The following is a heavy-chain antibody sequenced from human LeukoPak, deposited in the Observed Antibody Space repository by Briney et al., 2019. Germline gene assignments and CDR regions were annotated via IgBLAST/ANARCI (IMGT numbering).Heavy chain of an antibody. Sequence: PGGSLRLSCAASGFTFSSYWMHWVRQAPGKGLVWVSRINSDGSSTSYADSVKGRFTISRDNAKNTLYLQLNRLRAEDTALYYCARVGYVDEAFDNWGQGVLVTVSS. CDR1: GFTFSSYW. J-gene: IGHJ4*02. V-gene: IGHV3-74*01. CDR2: INSDGSST. CDR3: ARVGYVDEAFDN. D-gene: IGHD3-16*01.